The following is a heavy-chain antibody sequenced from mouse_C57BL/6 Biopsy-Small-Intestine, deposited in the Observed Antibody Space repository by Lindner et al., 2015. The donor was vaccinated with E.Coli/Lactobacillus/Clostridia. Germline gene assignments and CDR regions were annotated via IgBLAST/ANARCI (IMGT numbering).Heavy chain of an antibody. J-gene: IGHJ3*01. CDR3: ASARGDGSFAY. CDR1: GFSLTSYG. Sequence: VQLQESGPGLVAPSQSLSITCTVSGFSLTSYGVDWVRQSPGKGLEWLGVIWTIGRTNYNSALKSRLSISKDNSKSQVLLKMDSLQTDDTAMYYCASARGDGSFAYWGQGTLVTVSA. D-gene: IGHD2-3*01. V-gene: IGHV2-6*01. CDR2: IWTIGRT.